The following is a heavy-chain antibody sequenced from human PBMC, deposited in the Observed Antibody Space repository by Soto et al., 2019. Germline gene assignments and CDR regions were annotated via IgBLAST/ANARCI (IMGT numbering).Heavy chain of an antibody. D-gene: IGHD4-17*01. Sequence: GGSLRLSCAASGFTFSSYGMHWVRQAPGKGLEWVAVIWYDGSNKYYADSVKGRFTISRDNSKNTLYLQMNSLRAEDTAVYYCARGYGDYYYGMDVWGQGTTVTVSS. CDR3: ARGYGDYYYGMDV. V-gene: IGHV3-33*01. CDR1: GFTFSSYG. J-gene: IGHJ6*02. CDR2: IWYDGSNK.